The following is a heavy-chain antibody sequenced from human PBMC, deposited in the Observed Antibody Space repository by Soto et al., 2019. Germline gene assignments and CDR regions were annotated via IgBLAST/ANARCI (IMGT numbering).Heavy chain of an antibody. CDR2: INPNSGGT. Sequence: ASVKVSCKASGYTFTGYYMHWVRQAPGQGLEWMGWINPNSGGTNYAQKFQGRVTMTRDTSISTAYMELSRLRSDDTAVYYCARALYDYDILTGYSEFDYWGQGTLVTVSS. J-gene: IGHJ4*02. D-gene: IGHD3-9*01. V-gene: IGHV1-2*02. CDR1: GYTFTGYY. CDR3: ARALYDYDILTGYSEFDY.